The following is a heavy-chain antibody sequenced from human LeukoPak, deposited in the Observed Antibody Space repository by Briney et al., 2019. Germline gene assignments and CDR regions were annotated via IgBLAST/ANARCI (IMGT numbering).Heavy chain of an antibody. CDR3: ARDTGLLTADY. CDR1: GFTFSGSA. J-gene: IGHJ4*02. CDR2: ISSSSSYI. D-gene: IGHD3-9*01. V-gene: IGHV3-21*01. Sequence: PGGSLRLSCAASGFTFSGSAMHWVRQASGKGLEWVSSISSSSSYIYYADSVKGRFTISRDNAKNSLYLQMNSLRAEDTAVYYCARDTGLLTADYWGQGTLVTVSS.